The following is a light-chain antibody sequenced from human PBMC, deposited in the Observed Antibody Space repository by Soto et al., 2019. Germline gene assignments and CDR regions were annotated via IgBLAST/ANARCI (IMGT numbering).Light chain of an antibody. CDR1: QSISSY. Sequence: DIQMTQSQSSLSSSVRDRVTITCRVSQSISSYLNWYQQKPGKAPNLLIYAASSLQSGVPSRFSGSGSGTDFTLTISILQPEDFATYYCQQSYSTPPVTFGQGTRLEIK. CDR3: QQSYSTPPVT. J-gene: IGKJ5*01. CDR2: AAS. V-gene: IGKV1-39*01.